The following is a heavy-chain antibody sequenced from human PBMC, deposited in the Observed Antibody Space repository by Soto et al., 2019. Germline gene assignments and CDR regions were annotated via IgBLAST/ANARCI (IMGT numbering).Heavy chain of an antibody. Sequence: EVQLVESGGGLVQPGRSLRISCTASGFTFGGYGISWVRQAPGKGLEWVGFIRGKAYSGTTEYAASVRGRLTTSRDDSKSIACLQTNSLATEDTALYYCTGVGGSWESSPTNFDNWGQGTLVTVSP. CDR2: IRGKAYSGTT. J-gene: IGHJ4*02. D-gene: IGHD3-10*01. CDR1: GFTFGGYG. CDR3: TGVGGSWESSPTNFDN. V-gene: IGHV3-49*04.